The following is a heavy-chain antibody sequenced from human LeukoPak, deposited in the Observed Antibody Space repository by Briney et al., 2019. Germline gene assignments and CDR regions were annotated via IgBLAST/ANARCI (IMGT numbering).Heavy chain of an antibody. CDR1: GFTFSDYY. CDR2: ISSSGSTI. J-gene: IGHJ4*02. Sequence: GGSLRLSCAASGFTFSDYYMSWIRQAPGKGLEWVSYISSSGSTIYYADSVKGRFTISRDNAKNSLYLQMNSLRAEDTAVYYCASLPANQLPQIDYWGQGTLVTVSS. V-gene: IGHV3-11*04. CDR3: ASLPANQLPQIDY. D-gene: IGHD1-7*01.